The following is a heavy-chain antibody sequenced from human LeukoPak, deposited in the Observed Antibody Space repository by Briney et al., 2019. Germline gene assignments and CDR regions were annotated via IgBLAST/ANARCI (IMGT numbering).Heavy chain of an antibody. CDR1: GGSIRRYY. Sequence: TSETLSLSCTDSGGSIRRYYWSWIREPAGKGLEWIGRIYTSGSTNYNPSLKSRVTISVDTSKNQFSLKLSSVTAADTAVYYCAREVDAAAAYNWFDPWGQGTLVAVSS. D-gene: IGHD2-2*01. CDR3: AREVDAAAAYNWFDP. V-gene: IGHV4-4*07. CDR2: IYTSGST. J-gene: IGHJ5*02.